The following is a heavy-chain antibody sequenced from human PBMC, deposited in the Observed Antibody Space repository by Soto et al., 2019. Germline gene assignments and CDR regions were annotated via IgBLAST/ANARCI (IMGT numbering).Heavy chain of an antibody. J-gene: IGHJ4*02. Sequence: GGSLRLSCEASGFTFSNYGINWVRQAPGKGLEWVSHISSSSSTIYYAESVKGRFSISRDNAKNSLYLQMSSLRGEDTAVYYCAIYFITTVGTIAWGQGPQVNVSS. D-gene: IGHD1-1*01. CDR3: AIYFITTVGTIA. V-gene: IGHV3-48*01. CDR2: ISSSSSTI. CDR1: GFTFSNYG.